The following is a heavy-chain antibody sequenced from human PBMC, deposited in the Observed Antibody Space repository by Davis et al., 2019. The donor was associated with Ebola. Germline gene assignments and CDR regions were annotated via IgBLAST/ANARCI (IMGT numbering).Heavy chain of an antibody. CDR1: GYTFTSYA. J-gene: IGHJ4*02. CDR2: INAGNGNT. D-gene: IGHD2-2*01. Sequence: PGGSLRLSCKASGYTFTSYAMHWVRQAPGQRLEWMGWINAGNGNTKYSQKFQGRVTMTRDTSTSTVYMELSSLRSEDTAVYYCARDLYCSSTSCYVYWGQGTLVTVSS. V-gene: IGHV1-3*01. CDR3: ARDLYCSSTSCYVY.